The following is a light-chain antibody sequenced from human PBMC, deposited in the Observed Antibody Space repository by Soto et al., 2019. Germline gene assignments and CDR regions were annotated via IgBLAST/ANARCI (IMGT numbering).Light chain of an antibody. CDR2: EVV. CDR3: QSYAGSNTYV. J-gene: IGLJ1*01. Sequence: QSALAHPPSATWSPWQSVTISFTGTKNDCGVFYFVSWYQHHPGKAPRLIIYEVVQRPSGVPDRFSGSKSGNTASLTVSGLQAADEADYFCQSYAGSNTYVFGSGTKVTVL. V-gene: IGLV2-8*01. CDR1: KNDCGVFYF.